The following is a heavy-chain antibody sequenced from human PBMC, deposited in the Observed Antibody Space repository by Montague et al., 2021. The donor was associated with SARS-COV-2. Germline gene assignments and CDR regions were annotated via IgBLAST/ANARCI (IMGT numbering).Heavy chain of an antibody. J-gene: IGHJ5*02. Sequence: SETLSLTCTVSGGSISSYYWSWIWQPAGKGLEWIGRIYTSGSTNYNPSLKSRVTMSVDTSKNQFSLKLRSATAADTAVYFCARDGLERQWWMLGWFDPWGQGTLVTVSS. CDR1: GGSISSYY. CDR3: ARDGLERQWWMLGWFDP. CDR2: IYTSGST. V-gene: IGHV4-4*07. D-gene: IGHD1-1*01.